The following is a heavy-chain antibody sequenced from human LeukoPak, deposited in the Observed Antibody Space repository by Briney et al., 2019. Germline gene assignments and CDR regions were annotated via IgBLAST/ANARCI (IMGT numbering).Heavy chain of an antibody. J-gene: IGHJ3*02. CDR2: TIPIFGTA. Sequence: ASVKVSCKASGGAFSSYAISWVRQAPGQGLEWMGGTIPIFGTANYAQKFQGRVTITADESTSTAYMELSSLRSEDTAVYYCAREETMVRGAFDIWGQGTMVTVSS. D-gene: IGHD3-10*01. V-gene: IGHV1-69*01. CDR3: AREETMVRGAFDI. CDR1: GGAFSSYA.